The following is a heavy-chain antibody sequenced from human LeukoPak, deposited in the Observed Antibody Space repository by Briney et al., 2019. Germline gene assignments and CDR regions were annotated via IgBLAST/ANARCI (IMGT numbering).Heavy chain of an antibody. J-gene: IGHJ4*02. V-gene: IGHV3-21*01. CDR2: ISSSSI. Sequence: GGSLRLSCAASGFTFSSYSMNWVRQAPGKGLEWVSSISSSSIYYADLVKGRFTISRDNAKNSLYLQMNSLRAEGTAVYYCARMGYYDFWSGYYGGGDYWGQGTLVTVSS. CDR1: GFTFSSYS. D-gene: IGHD3-3*01. CDR3: ARMGYYDFWSGYYGGGDY.